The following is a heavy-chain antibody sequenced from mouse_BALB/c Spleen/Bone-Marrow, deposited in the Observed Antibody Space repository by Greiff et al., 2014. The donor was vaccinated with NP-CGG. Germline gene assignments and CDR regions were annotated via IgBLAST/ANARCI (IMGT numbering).Heavy chain of an antibody. CDR2: IYPGDGDT. Sequence: QVQLQQSGAELVRPGSSVKISCKASGYVFSSYWMNWVKQRPGQGLEWIGQIYPGDGDTNYNGNFKDKATLTTDKSSTTAYMQLSSLTSEDSAVYFCARGGRLTGYYFDYWGQGTTLTVSS. J-gene: IGHJ2*01. D-gene: IGHD4-1*01. CDR1: GYVFSSYW. V-gene: IGHV1-80*01. CDR3: ARGGRLTGYYFDY.